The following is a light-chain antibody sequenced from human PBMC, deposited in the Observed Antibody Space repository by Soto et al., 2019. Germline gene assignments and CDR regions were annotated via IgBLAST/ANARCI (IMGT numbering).Light chain of an antibody. CDR1: QSVSSSY. CDR3: XXXXSLWFT. CDR2: GAS. J-gene: IGKJ3*01. Sequence: EIVLTQSPGTLSLSPGERATLSCRASQSVSSSYLAWYQQKPGQAPRLLIYGASSRATGIPDRFSGSGSGTDFTLTISRXEPEDFXVYXXXXXXSLWFTFGPGTKVDIK. V-gene: IGKV3-20*01.